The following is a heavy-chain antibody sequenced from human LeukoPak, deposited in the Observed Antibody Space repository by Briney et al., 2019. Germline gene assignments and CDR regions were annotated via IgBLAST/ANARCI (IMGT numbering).Heavy chain of an antibody. CDR3: ARAREPLLYTYYFDY. V-gene: IGHV4-38-2*02. CDR1: GFSISSGYS. CDR2: VYHSGTT. D-gene: IGHD3-16*01. J-gene: IGHJ4*02. Sequence: SETLSLTCSVSGFSISSGYSWGWIRQPPGKGLEWIGRVYHSGTTNYDPSLKSRVTISVDTSRNQFSLKLSSVTAADTAVYYCARAREPLLYTYYFDYWGQGTLVTVSS.